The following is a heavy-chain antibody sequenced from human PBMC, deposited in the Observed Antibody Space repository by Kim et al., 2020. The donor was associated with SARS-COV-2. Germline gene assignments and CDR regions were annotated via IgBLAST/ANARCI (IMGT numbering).Heavy chain of an antibody. J-gene: IGHJ3*02. V-gene: IGHV4-39*07. CDR3: ARAQAGPVLWFGEHAFDI. Sequence: KSRVPISVDTSKNQFSLKLSSVTAADTAVYYCARAQAGPVLWFGEHAFDIWGQGTMVTVSS. D-gene: IGHD3-10*01.